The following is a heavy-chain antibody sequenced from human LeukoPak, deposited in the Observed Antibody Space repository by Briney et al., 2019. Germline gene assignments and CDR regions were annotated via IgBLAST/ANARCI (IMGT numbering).Heavy chain of an antibody. D-gene: IGHD2-15*01. CDR2: INTNTGNP. V-gene: IGHV7-4-1*02. Sequence: GASVKVSFKASGYTFTIYAMNWVRQAPGQGLEWMGWINTNTGNPTYAQGFTGRFVFSLDTSVSTAYLQISSLKAEDTAVYDCARVVVAATPLDYYYGMDVWGQGTTVTVSS. CDR3: ARVVVAATPLDYYYGMDV. J-gene: IGHJ6*02. CDR1: GYTFTIYA.